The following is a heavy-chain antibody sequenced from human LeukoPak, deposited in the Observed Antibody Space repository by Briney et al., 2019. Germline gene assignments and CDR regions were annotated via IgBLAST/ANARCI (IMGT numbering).Heavy chain of an antibody. Sequence: PSETLSLTCNVSGDSISSYYWSWIRQPPGKGLEWIGYISYSGGTNYNPSLKGRVTISVDTSKNQFSLKLSSVTAADTAVYYCARHAVERQALKHWGQGTLVTVSS. CDR3: ARHAVERQALKH. V-gene: IGHV4-59*08. CDR2: ISYSGGT. J-gene: IGHJ4*02. CDR1: GDSISSYY. D-gene: IGHD1-1*01.